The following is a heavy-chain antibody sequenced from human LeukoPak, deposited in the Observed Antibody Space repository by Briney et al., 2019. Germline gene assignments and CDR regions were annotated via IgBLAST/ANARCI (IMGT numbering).Heavy chain of an antibody. CDR1: GGSISSSNYY. V-gene: IGHV4-39*07. CDR2: IYYSGST. J-gene: IGHJ5*02. CDR3: ARDWAEQYNWFDP. D-gene: IGHD6-19*01. Sequence: PSETLSLTCTVSGGSISSSNYYWGWIRQPPGKGLEWIGNIYYSGSTYYNPSLKSRVTISVDTSKNQFSLKLSSVTAADTAVYYCARDWAEQYNWFDPWGQGTLVTVSS.